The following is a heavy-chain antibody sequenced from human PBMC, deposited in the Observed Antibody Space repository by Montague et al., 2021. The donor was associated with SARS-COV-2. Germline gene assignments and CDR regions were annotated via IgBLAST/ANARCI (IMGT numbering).Heavy chain of an antibody. D-gene: IGHD3-10*01. Sequence: PALVKPTQTLTLTCTFSGFSLSTSGMCVSWIRQPPGKALEWLARVDWDDDKYYSTSLKTRLTISKDTAKNQVVLTMTNMDPVDTATYYCARMFGGILAFDMRGQGRMITVSS. V-gene: IGHV2-70*11. J-gene: IGHJ3*02. CDR1: GFSLSTSGMC. CDR2: VDWDDDK. CDR3: ARMFGGILAFDM.